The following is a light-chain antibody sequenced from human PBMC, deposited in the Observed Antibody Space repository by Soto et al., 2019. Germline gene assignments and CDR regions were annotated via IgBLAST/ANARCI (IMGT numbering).Light chain of an antibody. CDR3: QQANSFPWT. J-gene: IGKJ1*01. CDR1: QGISNW. V-gene: IGKV1-12*02. CDR2: VAS. Sequence: DIQMTQSPSSVSASVGARVTISCRASQGISNWLAWYQQKPGKAPQLLIYVASNLQSGVPSRFSGSGSGNDFTLTISSLHAEDFATYYCQQANSFPWTFGQGTKGEIK.